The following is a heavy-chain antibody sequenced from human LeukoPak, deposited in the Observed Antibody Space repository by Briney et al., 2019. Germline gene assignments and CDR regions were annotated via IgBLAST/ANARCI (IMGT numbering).Heavy chain of an antibody. CDR3: ARGGGYFLIDAYI. V-gene: IGHV4-38-2*02. CDR2: MYHSGST. Sequence: SETLSLTCNVSGYSISSGYYWGWIRQTPGKGLEWIGSMYHSGSTYYNPSLKSRVTISVDTSKNQFSLKLSSVTAADTGVYYCARGGGYFLIDAYIWGLGTMVTVSS. J-gene: IGHJ3*02. D-gene: IGHD3-22*01. CDR1: GYSISSGYY.